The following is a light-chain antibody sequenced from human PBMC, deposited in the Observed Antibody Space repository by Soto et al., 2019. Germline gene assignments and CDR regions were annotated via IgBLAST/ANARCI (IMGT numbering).Light chain of an antibody. CDR3: QQYGSSPYT. V-gene: IGKV1-17*02. Sequence: DIQMTQSPSSLSASVGDRVTITCRASQDIGNDLGWFQQKPGRAPKRLIYGASSLQGGVPSRFSGSASGTDFTLTITNLQPEDFAVYYCQQYGSSPYTFGQGTKLEIK. CDR2: GAS. CDR1: QDIGND. J-gene: IGKJ2*01.